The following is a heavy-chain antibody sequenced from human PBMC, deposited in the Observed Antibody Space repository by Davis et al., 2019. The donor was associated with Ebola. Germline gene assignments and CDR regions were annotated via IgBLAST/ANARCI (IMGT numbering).Heavy chain of an antibody. J-gene: IGHJ4*02. CDR3: ASFGYSYGSIDY. D-gene: IGHD5-18*01. CDR2: VYDSGTT. V-gene: IGHV4-59*13. Sequence: SETLSLTCTVSVDSITSYYWSWIRQPPGKGLEWIGYVYDSGTTNYNPSLQSRVAISVDTSKNQFSLKLSSVTAADTAVYYCASFGYSYGSIDYWGQGTLVTVSS. CDR1: VDSITSYY.